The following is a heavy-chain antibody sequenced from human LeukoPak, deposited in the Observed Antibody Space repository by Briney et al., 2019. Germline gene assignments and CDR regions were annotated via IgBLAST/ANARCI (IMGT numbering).Heavy chain of an antibody. D-gene: IGHD1-14*01. CDR1: GFTVSRNY. J-gene: IGHJ3*02. CDR3: ARDLGIAGTTHAFDI. CDR2: IYGGGPT. V-gene: IGHV3-53*01. Sequence: GGSLRLSCAASGFTVSRNYMSWVRQAAGSGLECVSVIYGGGPTYYADSVKGRFTISRDTSKNTLYLQMNSLRAEDTAVYFCARDLGIAGTTHAFDIWGQGTMVTVSS.